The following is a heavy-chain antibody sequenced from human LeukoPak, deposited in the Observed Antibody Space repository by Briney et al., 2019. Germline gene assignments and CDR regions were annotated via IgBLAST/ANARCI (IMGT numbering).Heavy chain of an antibody. CDR2: IYYSGST. CDR1: GGSISSYY. Sequence: SETLSLTCTVSGGSISSYYWSWIRQPPGKGLEWIGYIYYSGSTNYNPSLKSRVTISVDTSKNQFSLKLSSVTAADTAVYYCARGPVARKYYGMDVWGQGTTVTVSS. D-gene: IGHD6-19*01. CDR3: ARGPVARKYYGMDV. V-gene: IGHV4-59*08. J-gene: IGHJ6*02.